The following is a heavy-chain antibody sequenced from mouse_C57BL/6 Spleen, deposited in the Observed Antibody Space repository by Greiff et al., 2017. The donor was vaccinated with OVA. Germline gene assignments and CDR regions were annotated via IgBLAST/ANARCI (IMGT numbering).Heavy chain of an antibody. CDR2: ISSGGDYI. CDR1: GFTFSSYA. CDR3: ARDDPHYYGSSSWCAY. D-gene: IGHD1-1*01. J-gene: IGHJ3*01. Sequence: DVMLVESGEGLVKPGGSLKLSCAASGFTFSSYAMSWVRQTPEKRLEWVAYISSGGDYIYYADTVKGRFTISRDNARNTLYLQMSSLKSEDTAMYYCARDDPHYYGSSSWCAYWGQGTLVTVSA. V-gene: IGHV5-9-1*02.